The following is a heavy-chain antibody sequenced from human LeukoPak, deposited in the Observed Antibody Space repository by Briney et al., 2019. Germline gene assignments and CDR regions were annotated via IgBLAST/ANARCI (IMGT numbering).Heavy chain of an antibody. V-gene: IGHV3-66*02. CDR2: IYSGGST. J-gene: IGHJ4*02. D-gene: IGHD6-6*01. CDR3: ASSSIAARLDY. CDR1: GFTVSSNY. Sequence: GGSLRLSCAASGFTVSSNYMSLVRQAPGKGLEWVSVIYSGGSTYYADSVKGRFTISRDNSKNTLYLQMNSLRAEDTAVYYCASSSIAARLDYWGQGTLVTVSS.